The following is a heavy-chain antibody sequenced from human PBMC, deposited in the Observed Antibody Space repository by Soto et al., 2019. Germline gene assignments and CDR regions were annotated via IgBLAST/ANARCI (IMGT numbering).Heavy chain of an antibody. Sequence: QVQLVESGGGVVQPGRSLRLSCAASGFTFSSYGMHWVRQAPGKGLEWVAVISYDGSNKYYADSVKGRLTISRDNSKNTLYLQMNSLRAEDTAVYYCAKDFVLGGYDWIFDYWGQGTLVTVSS. V-gene: IGHV3-30*18. CDR3: AKDFVLGGYDWIFDY. J-gene: IGHJ4*02. D-gene: IGHD5-12*01. CDR2: ISYDGSNK. CDR1: GFTFSSYG.